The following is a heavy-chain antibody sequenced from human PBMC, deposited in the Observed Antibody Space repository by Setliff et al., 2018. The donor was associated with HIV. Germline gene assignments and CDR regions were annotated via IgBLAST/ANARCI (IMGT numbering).Heavy chain of an antibody. Sequence: GASVKVSCKASGYIFSNFAMHWVRQVPGPRLEWMGWINAGDGNTKYSQNIQGRASITRDTSATTVYMELSRLRSEDTAVYYCARDGAFVWGTYRYQGFDHWGQGTLVTVSS. CDR1: GYIFSNFA. J-gene: IGHJ4*02. V-gene: IGHV1-3*01. CDR3: ARDGAFVWGTYRYQGFDH. CDR2: INAGDGNT. D-gene: IGHD3-16*02.